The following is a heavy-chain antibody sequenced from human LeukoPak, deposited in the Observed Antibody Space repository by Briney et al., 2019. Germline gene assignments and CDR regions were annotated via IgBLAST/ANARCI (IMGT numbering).Heavy chain of an antibody. J-gene: IGHJ4*02. CDR1: GGSISSGGYS. CDR3: ARERDSGALDY. D-gene: IGHD5-24*01. CDR2: IYHSGSI. Sequence: SETLSLTCAVSGGSISSGGYSWSWIRQPPGKGLEWIGYIYHSGSIYYNPSLKSRVTISVDRSKNQFSLKLSSVTAADTAVYYCARERDSGALDYWGQGTLVTVSS. V-gene: IGHV4-30-2*01.